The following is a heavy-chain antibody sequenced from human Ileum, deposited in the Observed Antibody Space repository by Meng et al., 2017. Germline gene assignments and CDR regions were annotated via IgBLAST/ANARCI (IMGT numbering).Heavy chain of an antibody. D-gene: IGHD1-26*01. CDR2: IVSDGSGA. J-gene: IGHJ6*02. Sequence: GESLKISCAASGFTSNTYAMGWVRQAPGKGPEWVSTIVSDGSGAYYGDSVKGRFTISRDNFKNTLSLQMDSLRAEDTARYYCVTTYSGRDYYKGMAVWGQGTTVTVSS. CDR1: GFTSNTYA. CDR3: VTTYSGRDYYKGMAV. V-gene: IGHV3-23*01.